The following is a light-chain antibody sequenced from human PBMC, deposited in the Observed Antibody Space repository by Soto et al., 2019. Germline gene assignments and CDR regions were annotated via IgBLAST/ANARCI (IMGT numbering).Light chain of an antibody. Sequence: QSALAQPPSASGSPGQSVTISCTGTSTDVGGYNYVSWYQQYPGKAPKLMIYEVSNRPSGVSNRFSGSKSGNTASLTISGLQAEDEADYYCSSYTSSSTLVFGTGTKVTVL. CDR3: SSYTSSSTLV. J-gene: IGLJ1*01. V-gene: IGLV2-14*01. CDR2: EVS. CDR1: STDVGGYNY.